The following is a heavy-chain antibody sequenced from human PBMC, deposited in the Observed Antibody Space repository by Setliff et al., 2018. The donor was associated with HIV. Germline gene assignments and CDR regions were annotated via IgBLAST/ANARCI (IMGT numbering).Heavy chain of an antibody. J-gene: IGHJ3*02. CDR1: GFTLSSYE. V-gene: IGHV3-49*04. CDR3: TRDKGYAFDI. CDR2: IRSKAYGGTT. D-gene: IGHD5-18*01. Sequence: GGSLRLSCAASGFTLSSYEMSWVRQAPGKGLEWVGFIRSKAYGGTTEYAASVKDRFTVSRDDSKSIAYLQINSLKTEDTAVYYCTRDKGYAFDIWGQGTMVTVSS.